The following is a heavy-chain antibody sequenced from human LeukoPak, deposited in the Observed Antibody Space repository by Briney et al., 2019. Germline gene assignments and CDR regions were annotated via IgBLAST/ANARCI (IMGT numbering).Heavy chain of an antibody. V-gene: IGHV3-23*01. Sequence: GGSLRLSCAASGFTFSSYAMSWVRQAPGKGLEWVSAISGSGGSTYYADSVKGRFTISRDNSKNTLDLQMNSLRAEDTAVYYCASGRWNDGIATWGQGTLVTVSS. CDR2: ISGSGGST. CDR3: ASGRWNDGIAT. D-gene: IGHD1-1*01. CDR1: GFTFSSYA. J-gene: IGHJ5*02.